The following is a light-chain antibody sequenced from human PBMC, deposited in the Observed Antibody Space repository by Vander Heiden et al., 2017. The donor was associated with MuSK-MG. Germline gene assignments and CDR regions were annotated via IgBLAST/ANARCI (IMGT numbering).Light chain of an antibody. Sequence: DIQMTQSPSSLSASVGDRVTITCRASQRFSSYLNWYQQKPGKVPKLLIYGSSSLHIDVPSRFSGSGSGPDFILTISRVQPEDSATYYCQQRDSTPYTFGQGTKLEIK. J-gene: IGKJ2*01. CDR1: QRFSSY. V-gene: IGKV1-39*01. CDR2: GSS. CDR3: QQRDSTPYT.